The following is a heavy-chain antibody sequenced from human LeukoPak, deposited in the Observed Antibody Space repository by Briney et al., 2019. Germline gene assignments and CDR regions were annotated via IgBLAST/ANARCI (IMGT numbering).Heavy chain of an antibody. CDR3: VRDDERPDDGIYY. CDR1: GFSFSSNG. CDR2: ILSDGSKA. Sequence: GGSLRLSCAASGFSFSSNGMHWVRPALGKGLEWVAVILSDGSKAFYTDSVTARFTISRDNSKNTLYLQMNSLRAEDTAVYYCVRDDERPDDGIYYCGQGTLFTVSS. V-gene: IGHV3-30*06. D-gene: IGHD3-9*01. J-gene: IGHJ4*02.